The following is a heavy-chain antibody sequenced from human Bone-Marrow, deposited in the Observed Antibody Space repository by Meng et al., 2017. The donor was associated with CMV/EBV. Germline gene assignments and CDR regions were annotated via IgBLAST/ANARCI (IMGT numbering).Heavy chain of an antibody. CDR2: ISAYNGNT. CDR1: GYTFTSYG. J-gene: IGHJ2*01. D-gene: IGHD1-26*01. CDR3: ARAGGWELLVGDWYFDL. V-gene: IGHV1-18*01. Sequence: QVWRVQSGAEVKQPGASVKVSCKASGYTFTSYGISWVRQAPGQGLEWMGWISAYNGNTTYAQKLQGRVTMTTDTSTSTAYMELRGLRSDDTAVYYCARAGGWELLVGDWYFDLWGRGTLVTVSS.